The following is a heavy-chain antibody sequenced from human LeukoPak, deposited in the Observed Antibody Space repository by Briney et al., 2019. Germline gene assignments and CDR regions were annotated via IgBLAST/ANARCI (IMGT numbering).Heavy chain of an antibody. CDR3: ARGPNWNDEDVHYFDY. CDR2: IYYSGST. CDR1: GASISSYY. Sequence: SETLSLTCTVSGASISSYYWSWIRQPPGKGLEWIGYIYYSGSTNYNPSLKSRVTMSVDTSKNQFSLKLSSVTAADTAVYYCARGPNWNDEDVHYFDYWGQGTLVTVSS. V-gene: IGHV4-59*12. D-gene: IGHD1-1*01. J-gene: IGHJ4*02.